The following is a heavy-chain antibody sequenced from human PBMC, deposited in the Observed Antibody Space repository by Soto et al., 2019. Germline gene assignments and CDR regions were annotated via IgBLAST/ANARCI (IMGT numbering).Heavy chain of an antibody. J-gene: IGHJ4*02. CDR1: GGSVTSDEDY. CDR2: ISNRGST. CDR3: ATESGSTYGYFDH. Sequence: PSETLSLPGTVSGGSVTSDEDYWTWIRQSPGKGLEWIGYISNRGSTGYNPSLKTRLSMSVDRSKNQFTLRLTSVAAADTSVYFCATESGSTYGYFDHWGQGTQVTVSS. V-gene: IGHV4-30-4*01. D-gene: IGHD5-18*01.